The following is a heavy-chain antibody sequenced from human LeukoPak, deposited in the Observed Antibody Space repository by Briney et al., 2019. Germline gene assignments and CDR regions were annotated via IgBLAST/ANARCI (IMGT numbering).Heavy chain of an antibody. J-gene: IGHJ4*02. CDR2: MSPSSTFL. D-gene: IGHD3-16*01. CDR3: VRDFAFGFCNTTTCRYPFDS. V-gene: IGHV3-21*06. CDR1: GFNFRGYN. Sequence: PRGSLRLSCAASGFNFRGYNMNWVRQAPGKGLEWVSSMSPSSTFLYYADSIKGRFTISRDDARSLLYLQMDSLRAEDTAVYYCVRDFAFGFCNTTTCRYPFDSWGQGTLVTVSS.